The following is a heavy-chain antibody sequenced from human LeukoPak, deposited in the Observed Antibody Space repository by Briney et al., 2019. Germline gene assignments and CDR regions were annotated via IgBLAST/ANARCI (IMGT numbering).Heavy chain of an antibody. CDR1: GFTFSSYS. J-gene: IGHJ4*02. D-gene: IGHD1-26*01. CDR2: ISSSSSYI. V-gene: IGHV3-21*01. CDR3: ARMTRVGTKSKFYFDS. Sequence: GGSLRLSCAASGFTFSSYSMNWVRQAPGKGLEWGSTISSSSSYIYYADSVKGRFTISRDNAKNSLYLQMNSLRAEDTAVYYCARMTRVGTKSKFYFDSWGPGTLVTVS.